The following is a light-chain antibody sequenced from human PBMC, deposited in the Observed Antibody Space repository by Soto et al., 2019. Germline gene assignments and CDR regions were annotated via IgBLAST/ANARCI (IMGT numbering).Light chain of an antibody. J-gene: IGLJ3*02. CDR3: AAWDDSRNGRV. CDR2: RNN. Sequence: QSVLTQPPSASGTPGQRVTISCSGSSSNIGSHTVNWYQQLPGTAPKLLMYRNNQRPSGVPDRFSGSKSGTSASLAISGLQSEDEADYYCAAWDDSRNGRVFGGGTKLTVL. CDR1: SSNIGSHT. V-gene: IGLV1-44*01.